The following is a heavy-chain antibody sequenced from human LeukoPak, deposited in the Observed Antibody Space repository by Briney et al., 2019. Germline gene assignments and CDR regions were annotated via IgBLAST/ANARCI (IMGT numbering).Heavy chain of an antibody. CDR2: VYTSGST. V-gene: IGHV4-4*07. D-gene: IGHD1-7*01. J-gene: IGHJ3*02. Sequence: SETLSLTCTVSGGSISNSFWSWVRQPAGKGLEWIGRVYTSGSTNCNPSLESRVTMLVDTSKNQFSLKLNSVTAADTAVYYCARGSGTTTRQAFDIWGQGTMVIVYS. CDR3: ARGSGTTTRQAFDI. CDR1: GGSISNSF.